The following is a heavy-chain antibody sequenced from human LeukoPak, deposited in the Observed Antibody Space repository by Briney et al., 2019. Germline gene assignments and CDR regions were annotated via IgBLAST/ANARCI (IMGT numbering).Heavy chain of an antibody. V-gene: IGHV4-31*03. CDR1: GGSISSGGYY. D-gene: IGHD6-6*01. CDR3: ARASIAARPPRFDY. J-gene: IGHJ4*02. Sequence: SQTLSLTCTVSGGSISSGGYYWSWIRQHPGKGLEWIGYIYYSGSTYYNPSLKSRVTISVVTSKNQFSLKLSSVTAADTAVYYCARASIAARPPRFDYWGQGTLVTVSS. CDR2: IYYSGST.